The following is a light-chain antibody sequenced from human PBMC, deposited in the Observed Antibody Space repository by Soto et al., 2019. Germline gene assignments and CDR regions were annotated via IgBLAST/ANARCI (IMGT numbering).Light chain of an antibody. CDR3: QQYGSSGT. CDR1: QSVSSSH. Sequence: EVELTHSPGTLSLSPGERATLSCRASQSVSSSHLAWYQQKRGQAPRLLIYDTSTRATGIPDRFSGSGSGTDFTLTISRLEPEDFAVYYCQQYGSSGTFGQGTKVDIK. CDR2: DTS. J-gene: IGKJ1*01. V-gene: IGKV3-20*01.